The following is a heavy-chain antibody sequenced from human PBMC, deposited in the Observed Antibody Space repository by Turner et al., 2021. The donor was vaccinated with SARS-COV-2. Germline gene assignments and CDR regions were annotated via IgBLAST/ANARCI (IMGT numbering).Heavy chain of an antibody. J-gene: IGHJ3*02. D-gene: IGHD5-12*01. CDR2: SNPNSGGT. CDR1: GYTFTGYY. CDR3: AVLEMATITDAFDI. V-gene: IGHV1-2*02. Sequence: QVQLVQSGAEVKKPGASLKVSCKASGYTFTGYYMHWVRQAPGQGLEWMGWSNPNSGGTNYAQKFQGRVTMTRDTSISTAYMELSRLRSDDTAVYYCAVLEMATITDAFDIWGQGTMVTVSS.